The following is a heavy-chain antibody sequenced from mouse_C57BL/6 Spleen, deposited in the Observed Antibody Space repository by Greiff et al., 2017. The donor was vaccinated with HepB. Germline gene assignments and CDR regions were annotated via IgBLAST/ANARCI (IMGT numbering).Heavy chain of an antibody. CDR3: ARSRYYFDY. Sequence: QVQLQQPGAELVKPGASVELSCKASGYTFTSYWMQWVKQRPGQGLEWIGEIDPSDSYTNYNQKFKGKATLTVDTSSSTAYMQLSSLTSEDSAVYYCARSRYYFDYWGQGTTLTVSS. J-gene: IGHJ2*01. V-gene: IGHV1-50*01. CDR2: IDPSDSYT. CDR1: GYTFTSYW.